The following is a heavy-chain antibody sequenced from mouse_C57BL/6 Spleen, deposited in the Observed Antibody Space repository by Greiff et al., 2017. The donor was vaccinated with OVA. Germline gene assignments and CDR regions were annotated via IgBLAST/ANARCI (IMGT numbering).Heavy chain of an antibody. CDR1: GFSLTSYG. Sequence: VKLVESGPGLVQPSQSLSITCTVSGFSLTSYGVHWVRQSPGKGLEWLGVIWSGGSTDYNAAFISRLSISKDNSKSQVFFKMNSLQADDTAIYYCARSTMVRGYYFDYWGQGTTLTVSS. V-gene: IGHV2-2*01. CDR2: IWSGGST. D-gene: IGHD2-2*01. CDR3: ARSTMVRGYYFDY. J-gene: IGHJ2*01.